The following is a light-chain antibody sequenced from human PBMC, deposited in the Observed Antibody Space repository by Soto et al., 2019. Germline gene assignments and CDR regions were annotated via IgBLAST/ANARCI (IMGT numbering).Light chain of an antibody. CDR2: TAS. J-gene: IGKJ1*01. CDR3: QQANSFPPAT. CDR1: QDMRSW. Sequence: DIQLTQSPSSVSASVGDRVTNTCRASQDMRSWLAWYQQKPGKAPKLLVSTASNLENGVPSRFNGSGSGTDFTLTISSLQPEDFATYYCQQANSFPPATFGQGTRVEIK. V-gene: IGKV1-12*01.